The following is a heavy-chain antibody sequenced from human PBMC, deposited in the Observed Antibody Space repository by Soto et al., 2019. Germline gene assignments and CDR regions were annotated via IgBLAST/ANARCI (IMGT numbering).Heavy chain of an antibody. D-gene: IGHD6-13*01. V-gene: IGHV3-23*01. CDR2: ISGSGGST. Sequence: EVPLLESGGGLVQPGGSLRLSCAASGFTFSNYAVTWVRQAPGKGLEWVSTISGSGGSTYYADSVKGRFTISRDNSKNPLYLQMNSLRAEGTAVYYCAKDQGSSWYEIDYWGQGTLVTVSS. J-gene: IGHJ4*02. CDR3: AKDQGSSWYEIDY. CDR1: GFTFSNYA.